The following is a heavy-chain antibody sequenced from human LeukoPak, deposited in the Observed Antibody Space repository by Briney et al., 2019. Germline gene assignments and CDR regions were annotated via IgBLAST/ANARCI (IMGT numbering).Heavy chain of an antibody. CDR1: GFIFSNYG. Sequence: GGSLTLSCAASGFIFSNYGMNWVRQAPGKGLEWISYISGSSSLIHQADSVKGRFTISRDNAKNLVSPQMSSLRDEDTAVYYCARGSEHLDNWFDPWGQGTLVTVSS. V-gene: IGHV3-48*02. CDR3: ARGSEHLDNWFDP. J-gene: IGHJ5*02. CDR2: ISGSSSLI. D-gene: IGHD1-14*01.